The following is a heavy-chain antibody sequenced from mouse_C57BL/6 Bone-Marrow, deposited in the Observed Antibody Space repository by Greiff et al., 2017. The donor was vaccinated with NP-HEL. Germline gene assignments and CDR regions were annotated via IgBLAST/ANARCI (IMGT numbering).Heavy chain of an antibody. CDR1: GYTFTDYY. D-gene: IGHD2-3*01. V-gene: IGHV1-26*01. CDR2: INPNNGGT. Sequence: VQLQQSGPELVKPGASVKISCKASGYTFTDYYMNWVKQSHGKSLEWIGDINPNNGGTSYNQKFKGKATLTVDKSSSTAYMELRSLTSEDSAVYYCARSRGPWLLRWFAYWGQGTLVTVSA. CDR3: ARSRGPWLLRWFAY. J-gene: IGHJ3*01.